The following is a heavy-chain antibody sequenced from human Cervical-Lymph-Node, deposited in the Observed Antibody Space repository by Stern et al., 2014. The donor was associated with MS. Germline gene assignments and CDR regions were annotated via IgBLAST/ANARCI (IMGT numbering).Heavy chain of an antibody. J-gene: IGHJ6*02. Sequence: QMQLVQYGAEVKKPGSSVKISCKASGGTFNVYAINWLRQAPGQGLEWMGGIIPIIGTANYAQKFQGRVTITADESTRTSSMQLSSLRSGDTAVYYCARDGRHTYHYGLDVWGQGTTVTVSS. CDR1: GGTFNVYA. V-gene: IGHV1-69*01. CDR3: ARDGRHTYHYGLDV. D-gene: IGHD3-10*01. CDR2: IIPIIGTA.